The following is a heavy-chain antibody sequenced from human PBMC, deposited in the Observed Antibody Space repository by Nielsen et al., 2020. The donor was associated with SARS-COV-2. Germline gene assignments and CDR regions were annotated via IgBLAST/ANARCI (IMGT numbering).Heavy chain of an antibody. CDR2: IKSKTDGGTT. CDR3: TTDPPKWELGFGGY. J-gene: IGHJ4*02. V-gene: IGHV3-15*01. D-gene: IGHD1-26*01. Sequence: GESLKISCAASGFTFSNAWMSWVRQAPGKGLEWVGRIKSKTDGGTTDYAAPVKGRFTISRDDSKNTLYLQMNSLKTEDTAVYYCTTDPPKWELGFGGYWGQGTLVTVSS. CDR1: GFTFSNAW.